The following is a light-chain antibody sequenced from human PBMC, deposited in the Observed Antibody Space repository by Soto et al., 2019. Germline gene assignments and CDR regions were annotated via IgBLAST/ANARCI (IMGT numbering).Light chain of an antibody. J-gene: IGLJ2*01. CDR3: AAWDDSLRGRV. CDR2: SDN. CDR1: SSNIGSNP. V-gene: IGLV1-44*01. Sequence: QAVVTQPPSASGTPGQRVTISCSGSSSNIGSNPVSWYQQLPGTAPKSLIYSDNQRPSGVPDRISGSRSGTSASLAISGLQSEDEADYYCAAWDDSLRGRVFGGGTKLTVL.